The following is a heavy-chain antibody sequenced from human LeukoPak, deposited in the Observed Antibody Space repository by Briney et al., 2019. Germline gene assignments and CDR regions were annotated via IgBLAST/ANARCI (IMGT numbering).Heavy chain of an antibody. CDR1: GYTFTGYY. V-gene: IGHV1-2*02. CDR2: INPNSGGT. D-gene: IGHD3-10*01. Sequence: ASVTVSFKASGYTFTGYYMHWVRQGPGQGLEWMGWINPNSGGTNYAQKFQGRVTMTRDTSISTAYMELSRLRSDDTAVYYCVTMVRGVIFSAAFDIWGQGTMVTVSS. J-gene: IGHJ3*02. CDR3: VTMVRGVIFSAAFDI.